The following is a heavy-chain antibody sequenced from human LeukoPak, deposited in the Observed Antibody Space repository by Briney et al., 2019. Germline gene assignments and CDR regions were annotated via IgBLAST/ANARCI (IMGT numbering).Heavy chain of an antibody. D-gene: IGHD3-3*01. Sequence: SETLSLTCAVYGGSFSGYYWSWIRQPPGKGLEWIGEINHSGSTNYNPSLKSRVTISVDTSKNQFSLKLSSVTAADTAVYYCARGCRNYDFWSGYYCYMDVWGKGTMVTVSS. CDR3: ARGCRNYDFWSGYYCYMDV. J-gene: IGHJ6*03. V-gene: IGHV4-34*01. CDR1: GGSFSGYY. CDR2: INHSGST.